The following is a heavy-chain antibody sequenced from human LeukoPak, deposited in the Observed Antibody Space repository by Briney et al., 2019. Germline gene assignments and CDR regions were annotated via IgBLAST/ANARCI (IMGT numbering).Heavy chain of an antibody. V-gene: IGHV4-38-2*01. D-gene: IGHD4-11*01. Sequence: SETLSLTCSVSDHSISSGYYWGWIRQPPGKGLEWIGTMYHRGSTYYNPSLKSRVTMSGDTSKNHFSLKLSSVIAADAAVYYCARHRGDNSNPRYYFYYMDVWGKGTTVTVSS. CDR1: DHSISSGYY. CDR2: MYHRGST. CDR3: ARHRGDNSNPRYYFYYMDV. J-gene: IGHJ6*03.